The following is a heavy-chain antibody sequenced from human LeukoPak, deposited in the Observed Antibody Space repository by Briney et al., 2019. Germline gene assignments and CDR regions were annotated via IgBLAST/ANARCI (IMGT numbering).Heavy chain of an antibody. V-gene: IGHV3-33*01. CDR2: IWNDGSNK. J-gene: IGHJ1*01. D-gene: IGHD3-9*01. Sequence: PGGSLRLSCAASGFTFSSYGMHWVRQAPGKGLDWVAVIWNDGSNKLQADFVKGRFTISRDNSKNTLYLQMNSLRAEDTAVYYCARDILTGSQSRFQHWGQGTLVTVSS. CDR1: GFTFSSYG. CDR3: ARDILTGSQSRFQH.